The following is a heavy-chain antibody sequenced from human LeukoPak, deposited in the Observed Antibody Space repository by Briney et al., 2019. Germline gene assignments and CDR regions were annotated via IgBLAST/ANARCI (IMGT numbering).Heavy chain of an antibody. CDR3: ARRNILTEGEAFDI. D-gene: IGHD1-14*01. V-gene: IGHV4-31*03. Sequence: SQTLSLTCTVSGGTISSGGYYWDWNGPHPGKGRVGVGYISYSGSAYFRLSLKSRVSISVDTSQTQFSLNLNSVTAADAAVYFCARRNILTEGEAFDIWGQGTMVTVSS. CDR1: GGTISSGGYY. CDR2: ISYSGSA. J-gene: IGHJ3*02.